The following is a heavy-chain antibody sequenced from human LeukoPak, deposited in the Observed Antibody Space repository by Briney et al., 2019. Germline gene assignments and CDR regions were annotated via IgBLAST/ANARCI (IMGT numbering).Heavy chain of an antibody. V-gene: IGHV3-21*01. CDR1: GFTFNNYS. Sequence: GGSLRLSCAASGFTFNNYSIHWVRQAPGKGLEWVSSITSRSAYISYADSVKGRFTISRDNSKNSLFLHMTSLKVEDTAVYYCARDPWGYDLWGQGTLVTVS. D-gene: IGHD2-15*01. CDR3: ARDPWGYDL. J-gene: IGHJ5*02. CDR2: ITSRSAYI.